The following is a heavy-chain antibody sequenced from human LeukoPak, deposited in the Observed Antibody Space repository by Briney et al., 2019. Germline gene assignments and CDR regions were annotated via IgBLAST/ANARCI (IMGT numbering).Heavy chain of an antibody. J-gene: IGHJ4*02. Sequence: GGPLRLSCAVSGFTVSSNYMSWVRQAPGKGLEWVSVIYSGGRTYYADSVKGRFTISRDNSKNTLSLQMNSLRAEDTAVYYCAVDLGYSSGWYDYWGQGTLVTVSS. CDR3: AVDLGYSSGWYDY. D-gene: IGHD6-19*01. CDR1: GFTVSSNY. V-gene: IGHV3-66*01. CDR2: IYSGGRT.